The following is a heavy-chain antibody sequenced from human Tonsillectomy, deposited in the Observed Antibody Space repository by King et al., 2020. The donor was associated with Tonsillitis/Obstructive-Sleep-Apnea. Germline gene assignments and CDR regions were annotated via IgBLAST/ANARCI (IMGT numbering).Heavy chain of an antibody. CDR2: IYYSGST. D-gene: IGHD5-12*01. Sequence: VQLQESGPGLVKPSETLSLTCTVSGGSISNYYWSWIRQPPGKGLECIGYIYYSGSTNYNPSLKSRVTISVDTSKNQFSLKLSSVTAADTAVYYCAREGLRDAFDIWGQGTMVTVSS. V-gene: IGHV4-59*01. J-gene: IGHJ3*02. CDR3: AREGLRDAFDI. CDR1: GGSISNYY.